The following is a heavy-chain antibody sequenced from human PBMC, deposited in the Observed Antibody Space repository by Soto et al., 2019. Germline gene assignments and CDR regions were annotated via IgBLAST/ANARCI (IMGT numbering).Heavy chain of an antibody. Sequence: SETLSLTCTVSGGSVSSGSYYWSWIRQPPGKGLEWIGYIYYSGSTNYLPFLKIRVTPTVALSNYPSSLKLSSVTAADTAVYYCAREDRSSSSGEHFQYWGQGTLVTVSS. CDR2: IYYSGST. J-gene: IGHJ1*01. V-gene: IGHV4-61*01. CDR1: GGSVSSGSYY. CDR3: AREDRSSSSGEHFQY. D-gene: IGHD6-6*01.